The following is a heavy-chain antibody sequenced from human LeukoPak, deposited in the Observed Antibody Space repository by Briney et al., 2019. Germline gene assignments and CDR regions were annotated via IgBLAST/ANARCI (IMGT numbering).Heavy chain of an antibody. CDR3: ARDPYSGAYGDTYYYFMDV. Sequence: GGSLRLSCEASGFSFSSYSMDWVRQTPGKGLEWISSITTSSSYTFYADSVKGRFTISRDNARNSLYLQMNSLTAEDTAVYYCARDPYSGAYGDTYYYFMDVWGKGTTVTISS. J-gene: IGHJ6*03. CDR1: GFSFSSYS. CDR2: ITTSSSYT. D-gene: IGHD1-26*01. V-gene: IGHV3-21*01.